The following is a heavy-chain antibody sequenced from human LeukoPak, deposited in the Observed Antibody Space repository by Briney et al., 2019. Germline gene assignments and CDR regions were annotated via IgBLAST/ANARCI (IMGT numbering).Heavy chain of an antibody. CDR1: GYTFSGYH. D-gene: IGHD3-10*01. CDR2: INPKNGDT. Sequence: ASMKVSCKASGYTFSGYHMNWVRQAPGQGLEWMGWINPKNGDTKYAQNFQGRVTMTRDTSISTVYMELSRLRSDDTAVYYCARTEVRGYNWFDPWGQGTLVTVSS. J-gene: IGHJ5*02. V-gene: IGHV1-2*02. CDR3: ARTEVRGYNWFDP.